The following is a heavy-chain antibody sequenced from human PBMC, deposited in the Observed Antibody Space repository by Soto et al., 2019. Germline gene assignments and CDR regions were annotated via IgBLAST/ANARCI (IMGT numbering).Heavy chain of an antibody. V-gene: IGHV4-4*07. CDR2: IHASGNT. CDR1: GDSITTYY. J-gene: IGHJ3*01. D-gene: IGHD2-2*01. CDR3: ARTLLPAAKGSFDF. Sequence: HVQLQVSGPGLVKPSETLSLTCSVSGDSITTYYWSWIRQPAGKGLEYIGRIHASGNTNYNPSLRSRVTMSLDASRNQFPLKLNSVNATDTAIYYCARTLLPAAKGSFDFWGQGTVVTVSS.